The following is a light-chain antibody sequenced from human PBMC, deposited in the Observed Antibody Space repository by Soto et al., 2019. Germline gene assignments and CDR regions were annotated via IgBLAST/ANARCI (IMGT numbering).Light chain of an antibody. V-gene: IGKV1-33*01. CDR2: DAS. J-gene: IGKJ3*01. CDR3: QQYDNLPFT. Sequence: DIQMTQSPSSLSASVGDSVTITGQASQDISKYLNWYQQKPGKAPKLXIYDASNLETGVPSRFSGSGSGTDFTFTISSLQPEDIATDYCQQYDNLPFTFGPGTQVDIK. CDR1: QDISKY.